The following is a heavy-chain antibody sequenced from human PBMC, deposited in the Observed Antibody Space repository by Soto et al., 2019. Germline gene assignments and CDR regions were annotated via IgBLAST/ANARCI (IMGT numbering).Heavy chain of an antibody. CDR1: GFTYVKYA. V-gene: IGHV3-23*01. D-gene: IGHD3-22*01. J-gene: IGHJ4*02. CDR2: ISGDAGRT. CDR3: VKDTVVVINGGDFDY. Sequence: EVHLLESGGALVQPGGSLRLSCAASGFTYVKYAMSWVRQAPGKGLEWVSGISGDAGRTFYADSVKGRFTISRDNSKNTVYLQMNSLRGEDTAVYYCVKDTVVVINGGDFDYWGQGTLVTVSS.